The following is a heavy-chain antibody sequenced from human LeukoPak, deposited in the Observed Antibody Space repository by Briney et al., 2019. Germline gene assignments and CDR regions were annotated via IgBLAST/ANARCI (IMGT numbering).Heavy chain of an antibody. CDR3: ARGLGRSGYPGDYYDYMDV. J-gene: IGHJ6*03. D-gene: IGHD3-3*01. CDR2: IDSDDSRT. Sequence: GGSLRLSCAASGFTFSTSWMHWVRQAPGKGLEWVARIDSDDSRTIYADSVKGRFTISRDDAKNTLYLQTNSLRAEDTAVYYCARGLGRSGYPGDYYDYMDVWGKGTTVTVSS. CDR1: GFTFSTSW. V-gene: IGHV3-74*01.